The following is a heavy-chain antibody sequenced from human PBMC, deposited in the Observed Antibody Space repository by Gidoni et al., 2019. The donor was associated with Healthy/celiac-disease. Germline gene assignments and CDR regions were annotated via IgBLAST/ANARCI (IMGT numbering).Heavy chain of an antibody. D-gene: IGHD1-26*01. CDR1: GGSISSYY. Sequence: QVQLQESGPGLVKPSETLSLTCTVSGGSISSYYWSWIRQPPGKGLEWIGYIYYSGSTNYNPSLKSRVTISVDTSKNQFSLKLSSVTAADTAVYYCARRSGKWELPYYYYGMDVWGQGTTVTVSS. J-gene: IGHJ6*02. V-gene: IGHV4-59*08. CDR3: ARRSGKWELPYYYYGMDV. CDR2: IYYSGST.